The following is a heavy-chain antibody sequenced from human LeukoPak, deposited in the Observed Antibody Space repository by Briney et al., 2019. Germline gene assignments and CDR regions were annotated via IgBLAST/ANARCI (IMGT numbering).Heavy chain of an antibody. Sequence: GGSLRLSCAASGFPFSSNWMSWVRQAPGKGLEWVANIKQHGSEKYYVDSVKGRFTISRDNAKNSLYLQMNSLRDEDTAVYYCARERGDSYGKDVWGKGTTVTVSS. J-gene: IGHJ6*04. CDR2: IKQHGSEK. CDR1: GFPFSSNW. CDR3: ARERGDSYGKDV. V-gene: IGHV3-7*03.